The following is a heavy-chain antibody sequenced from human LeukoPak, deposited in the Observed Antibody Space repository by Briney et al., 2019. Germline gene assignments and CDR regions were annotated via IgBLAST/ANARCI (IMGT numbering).Heavy chain of an antibody. V-gene: IGHV4-39*01. CDR2: IYYSGST. J-gene: IGHJ3*02. Sequence: SETLSLTCTVSGGSISSSSYYWGWIRQPPGKGLEWIGSIYYSGSTYYNPSLKSRVTISVDTSKNQFSLKLSSVTAADTAVYYCARQGYCSGGSCYVAFDIWGQGTMVTVSS. D-gene: IGHD2-15*01. CDR3: ARQGYCSGGSCYVAFDI. CDR1: GGSISSSSYY.